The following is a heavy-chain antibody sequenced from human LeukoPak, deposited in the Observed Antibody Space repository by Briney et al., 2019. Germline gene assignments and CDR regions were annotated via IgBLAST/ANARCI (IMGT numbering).Heavy chain of an antibody. V-gene: IGHV3-30*02. J-gene: IGHJ4*02. D-gene: IGHD6-19*01. Sequence: GRSLRLSCAASGFTFSRYAMHWVRQAPGKGLEWVAFIRYDGSNKYYADSVKGRFTISRDNSKNTLYLQMNSLRTEDTAVYYCAKDDSEWLRGPEEYWGQGTLVTVSS. CDR1: GFTFSRYA. CDR3: AKDDSEWLRGPEEY. CDR2: IRYDGSNK.